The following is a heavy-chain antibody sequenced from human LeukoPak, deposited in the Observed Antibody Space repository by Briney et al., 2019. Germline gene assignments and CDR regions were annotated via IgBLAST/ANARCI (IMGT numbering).Heavy chain of an antibody. D-gene: IGHD3-22*01. CDR1: GFTFSRYG. Sequence: PGGSPRRSCAAAGFTFSRYGMRWVRQAPGQGVELVAFIPYDGSNKYYADSVKGRFTISRDNAKNSLYLQMNSLRAEDTAVYYCARDSFPYYYDSSGYPPDYWGQGTLVTVSS. CDR2: IPYDGSNK. J-gene: IGHJ4*02. V-gene: IGHV3-30*02. CDR3: ARDSFPYYYDSSGYPPDY.